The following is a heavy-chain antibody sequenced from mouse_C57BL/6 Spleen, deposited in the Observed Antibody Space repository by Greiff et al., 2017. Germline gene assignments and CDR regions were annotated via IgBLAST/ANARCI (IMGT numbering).Heavy chain of an antibody. J-gene: IGHJ3*01. D-gene: IGHD2-4*01. CDR3: AVYYDYDETWFAY. CDR2: INPSNGGT. Sequence: QVQLQQPGTELVKPGASVKLSCKASGYTFTSYWLHWVKQRPGQGLEWIGNINPSNGGTNYNEKFKSKATLTVEKSSSTAYMQLRSLTSEDSAVYYCAVYYDYDETWFAYWGQGTLVTVSA. CDR1: GYTFTSYW. V-gene: IGHV1-53*01.